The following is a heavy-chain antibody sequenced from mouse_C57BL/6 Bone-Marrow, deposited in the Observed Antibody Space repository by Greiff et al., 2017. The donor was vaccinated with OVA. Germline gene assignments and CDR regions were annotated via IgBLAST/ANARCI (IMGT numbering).Heavy chain of an antibody. CDR3: TTRGTGPWGAY. Sequence: VQLQQSGAELVRPGASVKLSCTASGFNIKDDYMHWVKQRPEQGLEWIGWIDPENGDTEYASPFPGQAPITADTSSTTADLQLSSLTAEDTAVDDWTTRGTGPWGAYWGQGTLVTVSA. V-gene: IGHV14-4*01. CDR2: IDPENGDT. J-gene: IGHJ3*01. CDR1: GFNIKDDY. D-gene: IGHD4-1*01.